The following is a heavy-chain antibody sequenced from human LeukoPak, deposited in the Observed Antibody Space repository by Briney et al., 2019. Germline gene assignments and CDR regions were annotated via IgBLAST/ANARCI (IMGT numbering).Heavy chain of an antibody. D-gene: IGHD2-21*02. CDR1: GFTFSSYW. CDR2: IKQDGSEK. V-gene: IGHV3-7*01. J-gene: IGHJ3*02. Sequence: PGGSLRLSCAASGFTFSSYWMTWVRQAPGKGLEWVANIKQDGSEKYSVDSVKGRFTISRDNAKNSLYLQMNSLRAEDTAVYYCASNCGGGCYDAFDIWGQGTMVTVSS. CDR3: ASNCGGGCYDAFDI.